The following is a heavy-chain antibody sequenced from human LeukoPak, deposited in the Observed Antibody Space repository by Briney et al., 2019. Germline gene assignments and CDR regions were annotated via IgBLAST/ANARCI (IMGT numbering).Heavy chain of an antibody. CDR2: IIPIFGTA. Sequence: SVKVSCKASGGTFSSYAISWVRQAPGQGLEWMGGIIPIFGTANYAQKFQGRVTITADESTSTAYMELSSLRSEDTAVYYCAREVTHHVYCGMDVWGQGTTVTVSS. D-gene: IGHD4-23*01. V-gene: IGHV1-69*13. J-gene: IGHJ6*02. CDR1: GGTFSSYA. CDR3: AREVTHHVYCGMDV.